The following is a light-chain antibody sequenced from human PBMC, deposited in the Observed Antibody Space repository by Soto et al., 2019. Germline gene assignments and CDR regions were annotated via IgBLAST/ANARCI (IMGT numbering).Light chain of an antibody. V-gene: IGKV3-11*01. J-gene: IGKJ3*01. CDR1: QSVNSY. CDR2: DAS. Sequence: EIVLTQSPATLSLSPGERATLSCRASQSVNSYLAWYQQKPGQAPRLLIYDASNRATGIPARFSGSGSGTDFTLTISSLEPEDFAVYYCQQRSNWRGTFGPGTKVDIK. CDR3: QQRSNWRGT.